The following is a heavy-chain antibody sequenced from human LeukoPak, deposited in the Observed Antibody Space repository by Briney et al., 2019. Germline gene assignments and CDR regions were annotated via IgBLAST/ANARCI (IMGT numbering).Heavy chain of an antibody. CDR3: ASSCSSTSCYGVREDY. D-gene: IGHD2-2*01. Sequence: ATVKVSCKASGGTFSSYAISWVRQAPGQGLEWMGGIIPIFGTANYAQKFQGRVTITADESTSTAYMELSSLRSEDTAVYYCASSCSSTSCYGVREDYWGQGTLVTVSS. V-gene: IGHV1-69*13. CDR2: IIPIFGTA. J-gene: IGHJ4*02. CDR1: GGTFSSYA.